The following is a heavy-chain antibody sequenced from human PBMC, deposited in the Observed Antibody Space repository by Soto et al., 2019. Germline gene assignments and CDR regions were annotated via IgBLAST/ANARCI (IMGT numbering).Heavy chain of an antibody. CDR1: GGSISSGGYY. CDR3: ARLGSSGYYYYYYYMDV. CDR2: IYYSGST. D-gene: IGHD6-19*01. Sequence: LSLTCTVSGGSISSGGYYWSWIRQHPGKGLEWIGYIYYSGSTYYNPSLKSRVTISVDTSKNQFSLKLSSVTAADTAVYYCARLGSSGYYYYYYYMDVWGKGTTVTVSS. V-gene: IGHV4-31*03. J-gene: IGHJ6*03.